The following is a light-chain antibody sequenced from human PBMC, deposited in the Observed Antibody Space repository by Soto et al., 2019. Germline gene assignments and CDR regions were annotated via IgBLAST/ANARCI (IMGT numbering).Light chain of an antibody. Sequence: EIVMTQSPSSLSVSPGETATLSCKTSQSVNTLLAWYQQRPGQAPRLLIYRASTRPTGIPARFSGSGSGTEFTLTINSLQSEDFAVYYCQQYNTWPLITFGPGTRLEIK. CDR2: RAS. CDR3: QQYNTWPLIT. V-gene: IGKV3-15*01. J-gene: IGKJ5*01. CDR1: QSVNTL.